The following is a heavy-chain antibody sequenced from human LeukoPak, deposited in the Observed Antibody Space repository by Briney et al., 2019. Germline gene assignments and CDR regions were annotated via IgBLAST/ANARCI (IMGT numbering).Heavy chain of an antibody. V-gene: IGHV3-7*01. CDR1: GFTFSSYW. Sequence: GGSPRLSCAASGFTFSSYWMSWVRQAPGKGLEWVANINQDGSEKYSVDSVKGRFTISRDNAKSSLYLQMNSLRADDTAVYYCARDGRVYYDFWSGYWTNDYYYYGMDVWGQGTTVTVSS. CDR3: ARDGRVYYDFWSGYWTNDYYYYGMDV. J-gene: IGHJ6*02. D-gene: IGHD3-3*01. CDR2: INQDGSEK.